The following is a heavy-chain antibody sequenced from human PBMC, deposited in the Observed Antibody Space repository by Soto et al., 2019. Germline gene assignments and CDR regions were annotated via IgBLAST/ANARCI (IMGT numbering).Heavy chain of an antibody. Sequence: PSETLSLTCTVSGGSISSGDYYWSWIRQPPGKGLEWIGYIYYSGSTYYTPSLKSRVTISVDTSKNQFSLKLSSVTAAATAVYYCARGILRVTGGGGYFDYWGQGTLVTVS. J-gene: IGHJ4*02. CDR3: ARGILRVTGGGGYFDY. CDR2: IYYSGST. D-gene: IGHD2-21*02. V-gene: IGHV4-30-4*01. CDR1: GGSISSGDYY.